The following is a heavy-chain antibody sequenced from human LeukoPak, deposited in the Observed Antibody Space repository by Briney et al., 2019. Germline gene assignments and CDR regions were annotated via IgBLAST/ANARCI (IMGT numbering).Heavy chain of an antibody. V-gene: IGHV3-48*03. J-gene: IGHJ4*02. D-gene: IGHD3-9*01. CDR2: ISSSGSTI. CDR3: AREPLLRYFDWLPKRYFDY. Sequence: PGGSLRLSCAASGFTFSSYEMNWVRQAPGKGLEWVSYISSSGSTIYYADSVKGRFAISRDNAKNSLYLQMNSPRAEDTAMYYCAREPLLRYFDWLPKRYFDYWGQGTLVTVSS. CDR1: GFTFSSYE.